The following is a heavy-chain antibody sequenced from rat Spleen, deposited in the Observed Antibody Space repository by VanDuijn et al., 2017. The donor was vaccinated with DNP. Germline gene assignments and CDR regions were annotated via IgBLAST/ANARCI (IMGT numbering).Heavy chain of an antibody. CDR2: INYDGGST. J-gene: IGHJ2*01. V-gene: IGHV5-7*01. Sequence: EVQLVESGGGLVQPGRSLKLSCAASGFTFSDYNMAWVRQAPKKGLEWVATINYDGGSTNYGDSVKGRFTISRDNAVNTVYLQMDSLRSEDTATYYCTRGGTYYFDYWGQGIMVRVSS. D-gene: IGHD4-3*01. CDR3: TRGGTYYFDY. CDR1: GFTFSDYN.